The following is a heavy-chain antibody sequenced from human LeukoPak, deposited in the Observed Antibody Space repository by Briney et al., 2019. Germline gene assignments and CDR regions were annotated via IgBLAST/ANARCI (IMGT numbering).Heavy chain of an antibody. CDR1: GCSINNYC. CDR3: ARGGDYGDLRYFDY. J-gene: IGHJ4*02. Sequence: SETLSLTCTVSGCSINNYCWSWIRQPPGKGLEWIGYIYYRGSTNYNPSLKSRVTFSVDTSKNQFSLKLNSVTAADTAVYYCARGGDYGDLRYFDYWGQGTLVTVSS. CDR2: IYYRGST. D-gene: IGHD4-17*01. V-gene: IGHV4-59*01.